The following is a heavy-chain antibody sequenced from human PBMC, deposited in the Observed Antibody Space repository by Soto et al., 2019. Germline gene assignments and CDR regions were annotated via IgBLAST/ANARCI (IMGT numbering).Heavy chain of an antibody. CDR1: GYTFTSYA. CDR3: ARSSLTTRGLYELWIDP. Sequence: ASVKVSCKASGYTFTSYAMHWVRQAPGQRLEWMGWINAGNGNTRYSQKFQGRVTITRDTSASTAYMELSSLRSEDTAVYYCARSSLTTRGLYELWIDPRGQGTLVTVSS. J-gene: IGHJ5*02. CDR2: INAGNGNT. D-gene: IGHD4-4*01. V-gene: IGHV1-3*01.